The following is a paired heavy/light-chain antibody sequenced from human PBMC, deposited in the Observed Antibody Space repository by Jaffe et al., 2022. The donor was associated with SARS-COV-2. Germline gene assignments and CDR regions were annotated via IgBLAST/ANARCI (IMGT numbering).Light chain of an antibody. CDR2: DAS. Sequence: EIVLTQSPATLSLSPGERATLSCRASQSVSSYLAWYQQKPGQAPRLLIYDASNRATGIPARFSGSGSGTDFTLTISSLEPEDFAVYYCQQRSNWPPWTFGQGTKVEIK. J-gene: IGKJ1*01. CDR3: QQRSNWPPWT. CDR1: QSVSSY. V-gene: IGKV3-11*01.
Heavy chain of an antibody. CDR1: GYTFTGYY. D-gene: IGHD6-6*01. CDR3: AGIPIRVPLEYSSSSGDFDY. Sequence: QVQLVQSGAEVKKPGASVKVSCKASGYTFTGYYMHWVRQAPGQGLEWMGWINPNSGGTNYAQKFQGRVTMTRDTSISTAYMELSRLRSDDTAVYYCAGIPIRVPLEYSSSSGDFDYWGQGTLVTVSS. V-gene: IGHV1-2*02. J-gene: IGHJ4*02. CDR2: INPNSGGT.